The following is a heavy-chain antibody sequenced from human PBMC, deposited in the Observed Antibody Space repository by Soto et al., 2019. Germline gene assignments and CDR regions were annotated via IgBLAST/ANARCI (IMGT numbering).Heavy chain of an antibody. D-gene: IGHD3-9*01. CDR1: GYTFTSYG. CDR2: INAANGDT. Sequence: DSVKVSCKASGYTFTSYGIHWVRQAPGQRLEWMGWINAANGDTKYSPKFQGRVTITRDTSASTANMELRSLRPEDTAVYYCVRGSKDCDWSAPSLLWGQGTLGTVSS. J-gene: IGHJ4*02. V-gene: IGHV1-3*01. CDR3: VRGSKDCDWSAPSLL.